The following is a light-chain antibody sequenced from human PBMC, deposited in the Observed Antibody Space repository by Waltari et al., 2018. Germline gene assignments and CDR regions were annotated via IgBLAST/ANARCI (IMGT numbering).Light chain of an antibody. Sequence: DIQMTQSPSTVSASVGDRVTITCRASQSGRTYLAWYQQKPGKAPKLLIYKASTLETGVPSRFSGSGSETEFTLTIASLQPDDFGTYYCQQYNRYSWTFGQGTEVDIK. CDR2: KAS. CDR1: QSGRTY. CDR3: QQYNRYSWT. V-gene: IGKV1-5*03. J-gene: IGKJ1*01.